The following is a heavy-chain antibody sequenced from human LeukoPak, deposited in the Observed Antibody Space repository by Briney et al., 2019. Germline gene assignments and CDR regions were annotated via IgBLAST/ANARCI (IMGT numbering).Heavy chain of an antibody. D-gene: IGHD6-13*01. Sequence: PSETLSLTCAVYGGSFSGYYWSWLRQPPGKGLEWIGEINHCGSTNYNPSLKSRVTISVDTSKNQFSLKLSSVTAADTAVYYCARLQGSGYSSSWYRTTGFDYWGQGTLVTVSS. CDR3: ARLQGSGYSSSWYRTTGFDY. V-gene: IGHV4-34*01. J-gene: IGHJ4*02. CDR1: GGSFSGYY. CDR2: INHCGST.